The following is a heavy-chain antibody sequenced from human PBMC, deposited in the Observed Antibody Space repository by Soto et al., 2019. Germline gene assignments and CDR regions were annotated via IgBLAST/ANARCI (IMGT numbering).Heavy chain of an antibody. J-gene: IGHJ4*02. CDR2: ISGSGDST. CDR3: AKALEGGFTY. V-gene: IGHV3-23*01. D-gene: IGHD1-26*01. Sequence: EVRLLECGGGLVQPGGSLRLSCAASGFTFSVYAMSWVRQAPGKGLEWVSGISGSGDSTHYADSVKGRFTVSRDNSKSMLYLQTNRLSAEDTAIYYCAKALEGGFTYWGQGNLVTVSS. CDR1: GFTFSVYA.